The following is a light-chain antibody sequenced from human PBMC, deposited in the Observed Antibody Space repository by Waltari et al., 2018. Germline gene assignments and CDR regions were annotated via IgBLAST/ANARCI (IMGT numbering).Light chain of an antibody. CDR3: QEYDSLPVT. Sequence: MTQSPSTLSASVGDRITITCRTSQSVKNNLAWYQQKPGKAPKVLIHKASRLEGGVPSRFSGSGYGTEFTLTISSLQPDDFATYYCQEYDSLPVTFGGGTRVEIK. J-gene: IGKJ4*01. CDR2: KAS. CDR1: QSVKNN. V-gene: IGKV1-5*03.